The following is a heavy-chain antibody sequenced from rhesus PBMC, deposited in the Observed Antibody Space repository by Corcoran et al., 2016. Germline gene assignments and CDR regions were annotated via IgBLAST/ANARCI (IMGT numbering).Heavy chain of an antibody. D-gene: IGHD6-31*01. CDR3: TIAAAIFDY. V-gene: IGHV3-100*02. J-gene: IGHJ4*01. Sequence: DVQLVESGGGLVKPGGSLRLSCGASGFTFSSYEMHWVRQAPGKVREWVSFISESGGTTYYADSVKGRFTISRDNAKNSLFLQMNSLRAEDTAVYYCTIAAAIFDYWGQGVLVTVSS. CDR1: GFTFSSYE. CDR2: ISESGGTT.